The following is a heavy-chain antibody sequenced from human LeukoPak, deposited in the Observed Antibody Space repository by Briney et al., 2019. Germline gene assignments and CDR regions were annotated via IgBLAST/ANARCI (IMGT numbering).Heavy chain of an antibody. Sequence: TGGSLRLSCAASGFTFSSYAMHWVRQAPGKGLEWVAVISYDGSNKYYADSVKGRFTISRDNSKNTLYLQMNSLRAEDTAVYYCARVSRWEHLDYWGQGTLVTVSS. CDR2: ISYDGSNK. CDR3: ARVSRWEHLDY. V-gene: IGHV3-30-3*01. D-gene: IGHD1-26*01. J-gene: IGHJ4*02. CDR1: GFTFSSYA.